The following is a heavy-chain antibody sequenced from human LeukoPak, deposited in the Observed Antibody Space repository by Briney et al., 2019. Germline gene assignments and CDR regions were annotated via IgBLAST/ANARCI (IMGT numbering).Heavy chain of an antibody. CDR2: IVVGSGNT. V-gene: IGHV1-58*02. CDR1: GFTFTSSA. D-gene: IGHD2-15*01. Sequence: GTSVKVSCKASGFTFTSSAMQWVRQARGQRLEWIGWIVVGSGNTNYAQKFQERVTITRDMSTSTAYMELSSLRSEDTAVYYCAADPESGGVGDAFDIWGQGTMVTVSS. CDR3: AADPESGGVGDAFDI. J-gene: IGHJ3*02.